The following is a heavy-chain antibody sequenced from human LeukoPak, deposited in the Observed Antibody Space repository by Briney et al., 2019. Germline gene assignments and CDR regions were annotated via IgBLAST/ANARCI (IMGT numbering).Heavy chain of an antibody. CDR1: GYSFTSYW. J-gene: IGHJ4*02. V-gene: IGHV5-51*01. CDR2: INPGDSDT. Sequence: GESLKISCKGSGYSFTSYWIGWVRQMPGKGLEWMGIINPGDSDTRYSPSFQGQVTISADKSISTAYLQWSSLKASDTAMYYCARHDGAYDYVWGSYRPYYFDYWGQGTLVTASS. D-gene: IGHD3-16*02. CDR3: ARHDGAYDYVWGSYRPYYFDY.